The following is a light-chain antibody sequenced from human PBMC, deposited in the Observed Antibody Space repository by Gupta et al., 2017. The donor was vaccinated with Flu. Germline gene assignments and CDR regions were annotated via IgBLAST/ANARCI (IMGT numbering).Light chain of an antibody. CDR3: SSHAGRVTWV. Sequence: QSAPTQPRSVSGSPGPPVTISCTRSSNDVGGSNRVSWYHQRPGKAPKLILYDVTERPSGVPDRFSGSKSGNTASLTISGLQADDEADYYCSSHAGRVTWVFGTGTTVTVL. V-gene: IGLV2-11*01. J-gene: IGLJ1*01. CDR2: DVT. CDR1: SNDVGGSNR.